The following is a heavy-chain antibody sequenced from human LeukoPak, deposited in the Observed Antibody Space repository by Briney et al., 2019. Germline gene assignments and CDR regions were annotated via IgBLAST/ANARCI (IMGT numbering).Heavy chain of an antibody. Sequence: PSETLSLTCDVSGYYISSGYYWGWIRQPPGKGLEWIGSIYHTGSTYYNPSLKSRVSISVDTSKNQFSPKLSSVTAADTAVYYCARGVLYWGQGTLVTVSS. CDR1: GYYISSGYY. V-gene: IGHV4-38-2*01. J-gene: IGHJ4*02. CDR2: IYHTGST. CDR3: ARGVLY. D-gene: IGHD3-10*01.